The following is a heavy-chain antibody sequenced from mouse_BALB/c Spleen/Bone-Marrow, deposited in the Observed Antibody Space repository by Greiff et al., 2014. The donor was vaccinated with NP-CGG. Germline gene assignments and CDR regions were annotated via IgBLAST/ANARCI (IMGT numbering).Heavy chain of an antibody. CDR3: ARQDYYGSSPHWYFDV. CDR2: ISSGGSYT. CDR1: GFTLSSYA. V-gene: IGHV5-9-3*01. D-gene: IGHD1-1*01. Sequence: EVQLQQSGGGLVKPGGSLKLSCAASGFTLSSYAMSWVRQTPEKRLEWVATISSGGSYTYYADSVKGRFTISRDTAKNTLYLQMSSLRSEDTAIYYCARQDYYGSSPHWYFDVWGAGTTVTVSS. J-gene: IGHJ1*01.